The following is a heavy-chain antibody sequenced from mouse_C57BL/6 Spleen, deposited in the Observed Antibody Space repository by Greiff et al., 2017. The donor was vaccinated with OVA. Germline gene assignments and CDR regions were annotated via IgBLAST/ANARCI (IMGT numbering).Heavy chain of an antibody. J-gene: IGHJ1*03. CDR1: GYTFTSYW. CDR2: IHPNSGST. V-gene: IGHV1-64*01. D-gene: IGHD2-1*01. Sequence: QVQLQQPGAELVKPGASVKLSCKASGYTFTSYWMHWVKQRPGQGLEWIGMIHPNSGSTNYNEKFKSKATLTVDNSSSTAYMQLSSLTSEDSAVYYCARSGDYGNYWYFDVWGTGTTVTVSS. CDR3: ARSGDYGNYWYFDV.